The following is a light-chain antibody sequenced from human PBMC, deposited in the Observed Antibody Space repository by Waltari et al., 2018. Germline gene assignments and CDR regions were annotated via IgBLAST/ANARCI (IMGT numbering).Light chain of an antibody. V-gene: IGKV3-15*01. J-gene: IGKJ1*01. CDR3: HQYNDRPWT. CDR1: QSIGNN. Sequence: EIVMTQSPATLSLSAGDRVALSCTASQSIGNNVAWYQQRPGQAPRLLLYAASTRATGVPSRFSGSGSGTEFSLAISSLQSDDFGVYYCHQYNDRPWTFGQGTRVEF. CDR2: AAS.